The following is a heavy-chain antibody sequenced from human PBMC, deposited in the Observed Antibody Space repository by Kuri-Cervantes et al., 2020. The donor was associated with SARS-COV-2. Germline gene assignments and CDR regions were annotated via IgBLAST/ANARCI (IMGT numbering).Heavy chain of an antibody. Sequence: GGSLRLSCAASGFTFSGYWMTWVRQAPGKGLEWVANIKEDGSQRYYVDSVKGRFTISRDNANSSLYLQMSYLGAGDTALYYCARERGSSWYSSKAFDIWGQGTMVTVSS. J-gene: IGHJ3*02. V-gene: IGHV3-7*01. CDR3: ARERGSSWYSSKAFDI. CDR2: IKEDGSQR. CDR1: GFTFSGYW. D-gene: IGHD6-13*01.